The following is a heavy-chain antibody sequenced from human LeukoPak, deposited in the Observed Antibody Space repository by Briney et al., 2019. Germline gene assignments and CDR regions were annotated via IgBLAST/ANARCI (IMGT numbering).Heavy chain of an antibody. CDR3: ARVADEFGDYGFDY. CDR2: ISNSGRT. V-gene: IGHV4-30-4*01. Sequence: SETLSLTCTVSGGFLSSGDYYWSWIRQPPGKGLEWFGYISNSGRTSYNPSLKSRVTISVDKSKNQFSLRLTSVTAADTAVYFCARVADEFGDYGFDYWGQGSLVTVSS. J-gene: IGHJ4*02. D-gene: IGHD3-10*01. CDR1: GGFLSSGDYY.